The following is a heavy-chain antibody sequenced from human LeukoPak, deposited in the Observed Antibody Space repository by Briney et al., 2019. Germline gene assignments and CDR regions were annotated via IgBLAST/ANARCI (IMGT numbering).Heavy chain of an antibody. Sequence: GASVKVSCKASGYTFTSYGISWVRQAPGQGLEWMGWISAYNGNTNYAQKFQGRVTITTDESTSTAYMELSSLRSEDTAVYYCARGGYSYGYSFDYWGQGTLVTVSS. J-gene: IGHJ4*02. V-gene: IGHV1-18*01. D-gene: IGHD5-18*01. CDR1: GYTFTSYG. CDR3: ARGGYSYGYSFDY. CDR2: ISAYNGNT.